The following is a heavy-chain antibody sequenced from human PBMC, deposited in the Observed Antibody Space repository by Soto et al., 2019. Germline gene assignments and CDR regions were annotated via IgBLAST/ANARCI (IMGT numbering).Heavy chain of an antibody. CDR2: IYSGGTT. J-gene: IGHJ4*02. Sequence: EVQLVETGGGLIQPGGSLRLSCAVSGFTVSSNYMNWVRRAPGKGLEWVSVIYSGGTTDYADSVKGRFTISRDSSKNTLYLQMNSLRAEDTAVYYCARGLSLSEWWFDYWGQGTLVTVYS. CDR1: GFTVSSNY. CDR3: ARGLSLSEWWFDY. V-gene: IGHV3-53*02. D-gene: IGHD2-8*01.